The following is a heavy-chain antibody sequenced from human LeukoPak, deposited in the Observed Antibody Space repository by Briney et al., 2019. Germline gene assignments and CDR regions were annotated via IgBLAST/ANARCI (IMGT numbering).Heavy chain of an antibody. Sequence: PGGSLRLSCTASGFTFSEYWMTWVRQAPGKGGEGVAKIKKDGSAKYYVDSVKGRFTISRDNAKNSLYLQMDSLRVEDTATYYCARWRGSTSERSDYWGQGTLVTVSS. CDR1: GFTFSEYW. V-gene: IGHV3-7*01. J-gene: IGHJ4*02. CDR2: IKKDGSAK. CDR3: ARWRGSTSERSDY. D-gene: IGHD2-2*01.